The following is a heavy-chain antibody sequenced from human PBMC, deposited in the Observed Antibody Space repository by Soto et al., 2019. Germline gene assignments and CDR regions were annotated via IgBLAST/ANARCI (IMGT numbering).Heavy chain of an antibody. V-gene: IGHV3-23*01. Sequence: RLSCAASGFTFSSYAMSWVRQAPGKGLEWVSAISGSCGSTYYADSVKGRFTISRDNSKNTLYLQMNSLRAEDTAVYYCAKDDRQMVLVWFDPWGQGTLVTVSS. D-gene: IGHD6-13*01. CDR2: ISGSCGST. CDR3: AKDDRQMVLVWFDP. CDR1: GFTFSSYA. J-gene: IGHJ5*02.